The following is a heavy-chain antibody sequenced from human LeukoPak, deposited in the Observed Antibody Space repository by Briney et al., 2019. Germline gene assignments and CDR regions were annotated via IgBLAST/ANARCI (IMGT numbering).Heavy chain of an antibody. V-gene: IGHV4-30-2*01. CDR3: ARSGIAAAGWFDP. CDR1: GGSISSGDYY. J-gene: IGHJ5*02. CDR2: IYHSGST. Sequence: PSQTLSLTCTVSGGSISSGDYYWSWIRQPPGKGLEWIGYIYHSGSTYYNPSLKSRVTISVDRSKNQFSLKLSSVTAADTAVYYCARSGIAAAGWFDPWGQGTLVTVSS. D-gene: IGHD6-13*01.